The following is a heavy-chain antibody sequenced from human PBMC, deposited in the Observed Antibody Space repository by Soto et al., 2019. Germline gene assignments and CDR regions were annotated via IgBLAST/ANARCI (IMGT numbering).Heavy chain of an antibody. CDR2: IYYSGST. D-gene: IGHD1-7*01. V-gene: IGHV4-30-4*01. J-gene: IGHJ4*02. CDR1: GGSISSSNW. Sequence: PSETLSLTCAVSGGSISSSNWWSWVRQPPGKGLEWIGYIYYSGSTYYNPSLKSRVTISVDTSKNQFSLKLSSVTAADTAVYYFAWLLEGCTNYVILDHWGQGYLVT. CDR3: AWLLEGCTNYVILDH.